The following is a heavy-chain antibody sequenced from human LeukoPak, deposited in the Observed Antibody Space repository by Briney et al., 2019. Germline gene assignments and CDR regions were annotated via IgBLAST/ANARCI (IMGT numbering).Heavy chain of an antibody. Sequence: GGSPRLSCATSGFTFSRYWMNWVRQAPGRGLEWVANIKPDGSETYYVDSVKGRFTISRDNAKDSLYLQMNTLRVGDTAIYYCLASADVGWGQGTLVTVSS. D-gene: IGHD2-2*01. V-gene: IGHV3-7*01. J-gene: IGHJ4*02. CDR1: GFTFSRYW. CDR2: IKPDGSET. CDR3: LASADVG.